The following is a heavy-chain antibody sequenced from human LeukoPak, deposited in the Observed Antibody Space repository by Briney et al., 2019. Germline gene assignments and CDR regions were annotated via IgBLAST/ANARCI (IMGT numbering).Heavy chain of an antibody. CDR2: ISSSGSTI. Sequence: PGGSLRLSCAASGLTFSSYGMSWVRQAPGKGLEWVSYISSSGSTIYYADSVKGRFTISRDNAKNSLYLQMNSLRAEDTAVYYCARGFSSLFDYWGQGTLVTVSS. D-gene: IGHD6-13*01. CDR3: ARGFSSLFDY. V-gene: IGHV3-48*04. J-gene: IGHJ4*02. CDR1: GLTFSSYG.